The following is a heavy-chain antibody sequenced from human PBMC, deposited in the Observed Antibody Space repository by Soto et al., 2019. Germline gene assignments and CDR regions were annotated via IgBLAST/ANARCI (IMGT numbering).Heavy chain of an antibody. Sequence: SETLSLTCAVYGGCFSGSYWSWIRQPQGKGLEWIGEINHSGSTNYNPSLKSRVTISVDTSKNQFSLKLSSVTAADTAVYYCARGPDIVVVVAATGWFDPWGQGTLVTVSS. J-gene: IGHJ5*02. CDR3: ARGPDIVVVVAATGWFDP. D-gene: IGHD2-15*01. CDR2: INHSGST. V-gene: IGHV4-34*01. CDR1: GGCFSGSY.